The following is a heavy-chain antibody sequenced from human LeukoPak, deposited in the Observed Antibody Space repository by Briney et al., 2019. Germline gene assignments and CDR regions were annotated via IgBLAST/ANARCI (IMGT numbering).Heavy chain of an antibody. CDR1: VDSMFSYY. Sequence: SETLSLTCTVSVDSMFSYYWTWIRQPPGKGLEWIGYIYYSGSTYYNPSLKSRVTISVDTSKNQFSLKLSSVTAADTAVYYCAREREGPYGYLDYWGQGTLVTVSS. CDR2: IYYSGST. D-gene: IGHD4-17*01. CDR3: AREREGPYGYLDY. J-gene: IGHJ4*02. V-gene: IGHV4-59*12.